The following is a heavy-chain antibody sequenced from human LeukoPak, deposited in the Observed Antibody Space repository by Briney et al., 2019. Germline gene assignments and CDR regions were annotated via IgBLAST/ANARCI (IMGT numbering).Heavy chain of an antibody. CDR3: ARGSGYDFWSGYSATFDY. Sequence: GGSLRLSCAASGFTFSSYSMNWVRQAPGKGLEWVSYISSSSSTIYYADSVKGRFTISRDNAKNSLYLQMNNLRDEDTAVYYCARGSGYDFWSGYSATFDYWGQGTLVTVSS. CDR1: GFTFSSYS. CDR2: ISSSSSTI. D-gene: IGHD3-3*01. J-gene: IGHJ4*02. V-gene: IGHV3-48*02.